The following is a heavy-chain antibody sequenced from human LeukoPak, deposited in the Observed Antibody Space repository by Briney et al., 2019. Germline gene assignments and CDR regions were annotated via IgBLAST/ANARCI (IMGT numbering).Heavy chain of an antibody. CDR3: VRGRGSYGWFDP. CDR1: GFTSSSYW. CDR2: ISGDGTAR. Sequence: TGGSVRLSCAASGFTSSSYWMHWVRQVPGKGLVWVSRISGDGTARNYADSVKGRFTISRDDAKNTVDLQMNSLRGEDTAVYYCVRGRGSYGWFDPWGQGTLVTVSS. V-gene: IGHV3-74*01. D-gene: IGHD3-10*01. J-gene: IGHJ5*02.